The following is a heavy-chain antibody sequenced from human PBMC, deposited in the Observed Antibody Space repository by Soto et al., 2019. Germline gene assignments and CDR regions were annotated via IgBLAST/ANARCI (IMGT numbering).Heavy chain of an antibody. Sequence: PSETLSLTCTVSGDSISSSSYYWGWIRQPPGKGLEWIGSIYYSGSTYYNPSLKSRVTISVDTSKNQFSLKLSSVTAADTAVYYCARHGQANYGENWFDPWGHGTLVTVS. CDR2: IYYSGST. J-gene: IGHJ5*02. CDR3: ARHGQANYGENWFDP. D-gene: IGHD4-17*01. V-gene: IGHV4-39*01. CDR1: GDSISSSSYY.